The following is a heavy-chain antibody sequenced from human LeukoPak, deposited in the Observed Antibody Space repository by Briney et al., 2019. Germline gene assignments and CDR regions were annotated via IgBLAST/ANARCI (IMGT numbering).Heavy chain of an antibody. CDR3: TTEVSGSYRGY. D-gene: IGHD1-26*01. Sequence: GGSLRLSCAASGFTFSNAWMSWVRQAPGKGLEWVGRIKSKTDGGTTGYAAPVKGRFTISRDDSKNTLYLQMNSLKTEDTAVYYCTTEVSGSYRGYWGQGTLVTVSS. CDR1: GFTFSNAW. J-gene: IGHJ4*02. V-gene: IGHV3-15*01. CDR2: IKSKTDGGTT.